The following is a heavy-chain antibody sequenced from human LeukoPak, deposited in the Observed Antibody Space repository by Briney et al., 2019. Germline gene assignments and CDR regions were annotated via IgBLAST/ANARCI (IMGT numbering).Heavy chain of an antibody. D-gene: IGHD1-26*01. J-gene: IGHJ3*02. V-gene: IGHV5-10-1*01. Sequence: PGESLSISCKGSGYSFTSYWISWVRQMPGKGLEWMGRIDPSDSYTNYSPSFQGHVTISADKSISTAYLQWSSLKASDTAMYYCARLVGGVGASRRAFDIWGQGTMVTVSS. CDR3: ARLVGGVGASRRAFDI. CDR2: IDPSDSYT. CDR1: GYSFTSYW.